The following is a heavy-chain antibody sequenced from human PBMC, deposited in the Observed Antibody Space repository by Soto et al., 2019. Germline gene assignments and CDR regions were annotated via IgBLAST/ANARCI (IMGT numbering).Heavy chain of an antibody. V-gene: IGHV4-31*03. CDR1: GGSISSGGYY. CDR2: IYYSGST. CDR3: ARDRGLDAFDI. J-gene: IGHJ3*02. Sequence: SSETLSLTCTVSGGSISSGGYYWSWIRQHPGKGLEWIGYIYYSGSTYYNPSLKSRVTISVDTSKNQFSLKLSSVTAADTAVYYCARDRGLDAFDIWGQGTMVTVSS.